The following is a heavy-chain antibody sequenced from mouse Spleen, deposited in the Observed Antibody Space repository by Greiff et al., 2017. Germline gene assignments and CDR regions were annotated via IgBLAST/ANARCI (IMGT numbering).Heavy chain of an antibody. Sequence: VQLQQSGPELVKPGASVKIPCKASGYTFTDYNMDWVKQSHGKSLEWIGDINPNNGGTIYNQKFKGKATLTVDKSSSTAYMELRSLTSEDTAVYYCARNSYYYSSSPYYFDYWGQGTTLTVSS. CDR3: ARNSYYYSSSPYYFDY. J-gene: IGHJ2*01. V-gene: IGHV1-18*01. CDR2: INPNNGGT. CDR1: GYTFTDYN. D-gene: IGHD1-1*01.